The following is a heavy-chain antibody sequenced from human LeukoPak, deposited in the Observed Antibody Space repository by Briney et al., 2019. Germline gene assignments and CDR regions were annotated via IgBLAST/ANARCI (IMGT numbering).Heavy chain of an antibody. CDR1: GGSFSGYY. Sequence: SETLSLTCAGYGGSFSGYYWSWIRQPPGKGLEWIGEINHSGSTNYNPSLKSRVTISVDTSKNQFSLKLSSVTAADTAVYYCARRVVVINPYYYYGMDVWGQGTTVTVSS. J-gene: IGHJ6*02. D-gene: IGHD3-22*01. CDR3: ARRVVVINPYYYYGMDV. V-gene: IGHV4-34*01. CDR2: INHSGST.